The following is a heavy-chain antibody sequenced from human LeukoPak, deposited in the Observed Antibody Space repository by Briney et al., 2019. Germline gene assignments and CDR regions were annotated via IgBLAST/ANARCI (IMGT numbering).Heavy chain of an antibody. V-gene: IGHV4-59*06. CDR3: ARFNPVGGQLFDY. J-gene: IGHJ4*02. D-gene: IGHD3-16*01. CDR2: IYYSGST. Sequence: SETLSLTCTVSGGSISSYYWSWIRQPPGKGLEWIGYIYYSGSTYYNPSLKSRVTISVDTSKNQFSLKLSSVTAADTAVYYCARFNPVGGQLFDYWGQGTLVTVSS. CDR1: GGSISSYY.